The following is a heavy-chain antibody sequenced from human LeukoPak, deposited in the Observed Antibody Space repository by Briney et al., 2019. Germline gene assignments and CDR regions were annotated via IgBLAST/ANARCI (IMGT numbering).Heavy chain of an antibody. J-gene: IGHJ4*02. CDR3: ARDQRYNSGWYDY. CDR1: GDSVSSNSAA. Sequence: SQTLSLTSAISGDSVSSNSAAWNWTRQSPSRGLEWLGRTYYRSKWYNDYAVSVKSRITINPDTSKNQFSLQLNSVTPEDTAVYSCARDQRYNSGWYDYWGQGTLVTVSS. CDR2: TYYRSKWYN. V-gene: IGHV6-1*01. D-gene: IGHD6-19*01.